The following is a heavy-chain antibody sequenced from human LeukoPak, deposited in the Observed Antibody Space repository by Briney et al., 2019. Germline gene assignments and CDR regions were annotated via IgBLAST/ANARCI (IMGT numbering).Heavy chain of an antibody. V-gene: IGHV3-23*01. CDR2: ISGSGDNT. Sequence: PGGSLRLSCAASGFTFSGFAMSWVRRTPGKGLEWVSGISGSGDNTLYADSVKGRFTISRDNSKNTLYLQMNSLRAEDTAVYYCAKVSYSSSPWGWGQGTMVTVSS. CDR1: GFTFSGFA. D-gene: IGHD6-6*01. J-gene: IGHJ3*01. CDR3: AKVSYSSSPWG.